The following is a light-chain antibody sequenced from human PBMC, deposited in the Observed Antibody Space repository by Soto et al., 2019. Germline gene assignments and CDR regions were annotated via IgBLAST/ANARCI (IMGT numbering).Light chain of an antibody. CDR2: DAS. CDR1: QSISSS. J-gene: IGKJ5*01. V-gene: IGKV3-11*01. CDR3: RQLYTRPLT. Sequence: EIVLTQSPATLSLSPGERATLSCRASQSISSSLAWYQQKPGQAPRLLIYDASNRATGIPARFSGTGSGTDFTLTIRSLEPEDFAVYYCRQLYTRPLTFGRGTRLEIK.